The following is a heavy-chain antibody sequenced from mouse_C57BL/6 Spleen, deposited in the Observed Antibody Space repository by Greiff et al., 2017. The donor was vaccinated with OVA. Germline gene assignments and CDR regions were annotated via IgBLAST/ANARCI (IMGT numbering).Heavy chain of an antibody. V-gene: IGHV5-4*03. Sequence: DVKLVESGGGLVKPGGSLKLSCAASGFTFSSYAMSWVRQTPEKRLEWVATISDGGSYTYYPDNVKGRFTISRDNAKNNLYLQMSHLKSEDTAMYYCARGMVTTDGDGFDYWGQGTTLTVSS. D-gene: IGHD2-2*01. CDR3: ARGMVTTDGDGFDY. CDR2: ISDGGSYT. J-gene: IGHJ2*01. CDR1: GFTFSSYA.